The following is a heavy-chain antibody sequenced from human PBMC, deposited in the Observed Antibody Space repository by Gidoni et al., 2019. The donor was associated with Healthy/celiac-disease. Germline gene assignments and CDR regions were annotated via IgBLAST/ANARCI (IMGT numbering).Heavy chain of an antibody. CDR1: CFTFSSFA. D-gene: IGHD2-15*01. CDR3: ARDQGYCSGGSCSYYFDY. J-gene: IGHJ4*02. V-gene: IGHV3-30-3*01. CDR2: ISYDGSNK. Sequence: QVQLVASGGGVVQPGRSLRLFCAASCFTFSSFARHWFRQAPGKRLEWVAVISYDGSNKYYADSVKGRFTISRDNSKNTLYLQMNSLRAEDTAVYYCARDQGYCSGGSCSYYFDYWGQGTLVTVSS.